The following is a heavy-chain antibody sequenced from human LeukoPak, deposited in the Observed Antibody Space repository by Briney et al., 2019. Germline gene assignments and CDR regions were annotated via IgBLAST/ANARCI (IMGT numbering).Heavy chain of an antibody. CDR2: ISVYNGNT. V-gene: IGHV1-18*01. CDR1: GYTFIRYG. J-gene: IGHJ3*02. CDR3: ESDGGVGPDAFDI. D-gene: IGHD3-16*01. Sequence: ASVKVSCKASGYTFIRYGISWVREAPGQGLEWMGCISVYNGNTNYAQNFQGRVTMTTDTSTNTAYMELRSLRSDDTAVYYCESDGGVGPDAFDIWGQGTMVSVSS.